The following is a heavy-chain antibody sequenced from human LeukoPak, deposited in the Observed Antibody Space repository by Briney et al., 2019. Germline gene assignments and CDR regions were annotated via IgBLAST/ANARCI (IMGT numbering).Heavy chain of an antibody. CDR3: ARDQSSGGVDY. V-gene: IGHV3-53*04. CDR1: GFTVSSNH. CDR2: IYSGGST. J-gene: IGHJ4*02. D-gene: IGHD3-10*01. Sequence: GGSLRLSCAASGFTVSSNHMNWVRQAPGKGLEWVSVIYSGGSTYYADSVKGRFTISRHNSKNTLYLQMNSLRAEDTAVYYCARDQSSGGVDYWDQGTLVTVSS.